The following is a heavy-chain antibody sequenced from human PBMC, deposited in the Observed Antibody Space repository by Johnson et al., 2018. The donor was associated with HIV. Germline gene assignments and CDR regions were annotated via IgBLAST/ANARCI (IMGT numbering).Heavy chain of an antibody. D-gene: IGHD6-13*01. J-gene: IGHJ3*02. Sequence: EVQLVESGGGLVQPGRSLRLSCAASGFTFDDYAMHWVRQAPGKGLEWVSGISWNSGSIGYADSVKGRFTISRDNAKNSLYLQMNSLRAEDTALYYCAKVPSPYSSSPDAFDIWGQGTMVTVSS. CDR1: GFTFDDYA. CDR3: AKVPSPYSSSPDAFDI. V-gene: IGHV3-9*01. CDR2: ISWNSGSI.